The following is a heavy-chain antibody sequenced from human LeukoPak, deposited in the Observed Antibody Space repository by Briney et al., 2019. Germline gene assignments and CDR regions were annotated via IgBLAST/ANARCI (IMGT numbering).Heavy chain of an antibody. CDR1: GGSISSYY. D-gene: IGHD3-16*02. CDR3: ASRAALGELSFFDY. V-gene: IGHV4-59*01. CDR2: IYYCEST. J-gene: IGHJ4*02. Sequence: SETLSLTCTASGGSISSYYWSWSRQPPGEGLEGIGYIYYCESTDYSPSVKSRVTISVDTSKNQFSLKLSSVTAADTAVYYCASRAALGELSFFDYWGQGTLVKVSS.